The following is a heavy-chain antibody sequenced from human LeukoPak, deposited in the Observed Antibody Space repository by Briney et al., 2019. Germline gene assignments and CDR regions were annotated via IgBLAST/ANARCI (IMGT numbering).Heavy chain of an antibody. J-gene: IGHJ5*02. D-gene: IGHD2-2*01. Sequence: PSETLSLTCTVSGGSISSGDYYWSWIRQPPGKGLEWIGYIYYSGSTYYNPSLKSRVTISVDTSKNQFSLKLSSVTAADTAVYYCARVCVVVVPAAIRSWFDPWGPGTLVTVSS. CDR1: GGSISSGDYY. CDR2: IYYSGST. CDR3: ARVCVVVVPAAIRSWFDP. V-gene: IGHV4-30-4*08.